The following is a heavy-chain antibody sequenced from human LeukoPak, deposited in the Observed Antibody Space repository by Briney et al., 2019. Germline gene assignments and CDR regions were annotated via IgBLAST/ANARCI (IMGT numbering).Heavy chain of an antibody. V-gene: IGHV5-51*01. J-gene: IGHJ4*02. CDR3: ARVIEGYSRSFDY. D-gene: IGHD6-13*01. CDR1: GYRFTSYW. CDR2: IYPGDSDT. Sequence: HGESLKISCKGSGYRFTSYWIGWVRQMPGKGLEWMGIIYPGDSDTRYSPSFQGQVTISADKSISTAYLQWSSLKASDTAMYYCARVIEGYSRSFDYWGQGTLVTVSS.